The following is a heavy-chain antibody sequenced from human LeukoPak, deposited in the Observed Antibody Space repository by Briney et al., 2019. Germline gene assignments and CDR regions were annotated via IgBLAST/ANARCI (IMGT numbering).Heavy chain of an antibody. CDR2: IFHSGST. D-gene: IGHD3-10*01. CDR1: GGSISSYY. J-gene: IGHJ3*02. CDR3: GRHCGATMVRGVLVDAFDI. V-gene: IGHV4-59*08. Sequence: SETLSLTCTVAGGSISSYYWSWIRQPPGKGLEWIGYIFHSGSTNYNPSLKSRVTISVDTSKNQFSLKLSSVTAAGTAVYYCGRHCGATMVRGVLVDAFDIWGQGTMVTVSS.